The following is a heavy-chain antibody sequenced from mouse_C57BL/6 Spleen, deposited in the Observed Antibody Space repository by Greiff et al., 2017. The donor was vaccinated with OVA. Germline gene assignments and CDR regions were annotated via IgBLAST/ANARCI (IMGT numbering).Heavy chain of an antibody. CDR2: IWSGGST. CDR3: ARITTVVEYYYAMDY. Sequence: VKLVESGPGLVQPSQSLSITCTVSGFSLTSYGVHWVRQSPGKGLEWLGVIWSGGSTDYNAAFISRLSISKDNSKSQVFFKMNSLQADDTAIYYCARITTVVEYYYAMDYWGQGTSVTVSS. D-gene: IGHD1-1*01. V-gene: IGHV2-2*01. J-gene: IGHJ4*01. CDR1: GFSLTSYG.